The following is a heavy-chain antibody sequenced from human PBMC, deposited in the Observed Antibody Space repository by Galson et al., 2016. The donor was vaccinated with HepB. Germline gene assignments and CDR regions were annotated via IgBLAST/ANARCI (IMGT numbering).Heavy chain of an antibody. CDR2: ITGSGSNT. Sequence: PRLSCAASGFPFSSYVMRWVRQAPGKGLEWVSSITGSGSNTYYADTGKSRSTISRDNSKNTLYVQMNRLRVEDTAVYYGVKVRFCSSTWCHPYYFDSWGQGTLVTVSS. J-gene: IGHJ4*02. V-gene: IGHV3-23*01. CDR1: GFPFSSYV. D-gene: IGHD2-2*01. CDR3: VKVRFCSSTWCHPYYFDS.